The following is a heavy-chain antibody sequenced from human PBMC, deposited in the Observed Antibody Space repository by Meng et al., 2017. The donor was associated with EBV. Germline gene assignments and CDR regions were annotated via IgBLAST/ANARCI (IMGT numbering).Heavy chain of an antibody. CDR3: VRGPPVGVPGPGDY. D-gene: IGHD2-21*01. V-gene: IGHV1-3*01. CDR2: INVGVGYT. CDR1: GYACTSDS. Sequence: VRFGSKVKNHVASVRGSCKASGYACTSDSLHWVRQAPGQRLEWMGWINVGVGYTKYSQKFQGRVTISSDTSATTGYMELSSLRSEDTAVYYCVRGPPVGVPGPGDYWGQGTLVTVSS. J-gene: IGHJ4*02.